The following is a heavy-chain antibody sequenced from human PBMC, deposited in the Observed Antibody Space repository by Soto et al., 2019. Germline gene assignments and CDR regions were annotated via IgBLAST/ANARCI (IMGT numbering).Heavy chain of an antibody. V-gene: IGHV4-38-2*02. CDR2: IYHSGST. J-gene: IGHJ6*02. CDR3: AREIRVGATLYYYYGMDV. CDR1: GYSISSGYY. D-gene: IGHD1-26*01. Sequence: LSLTCAVSGYSISSGYYWGWIRQPPGKGLEWIGSIYHSGSTYYNPSLKSRVTISVDTSKNQFSLKLGSVTAADTAVYYCAREIRVGATLYYYYGMDVWGQGTTVTVSS.